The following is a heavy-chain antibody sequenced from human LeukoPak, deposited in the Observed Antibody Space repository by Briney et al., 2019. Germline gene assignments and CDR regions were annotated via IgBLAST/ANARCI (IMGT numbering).Heavy chain of an antibody. V-gene: IGHV3-21*01. CDR3: ARDRRLRGFDY. CDR2: ISSSSSYI. D-gene: IGHD5-18*01. Sequence: GGSLRLSCAASGFTFSSYSMNWVRQAPGKGLEWVSSISSSSSYIYYTDSVKGRFTISRDNAKNSLYLQMNSLRAEDTAVYYCARDRRLRGFDYWGQGTLVTVSS. CDR1: GFTFSSYS. J-gene: IGHJ4*02.